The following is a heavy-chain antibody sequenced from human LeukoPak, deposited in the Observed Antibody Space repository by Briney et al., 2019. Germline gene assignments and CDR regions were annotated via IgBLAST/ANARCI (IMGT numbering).Heavy chain of an antibody. CDR2: TNSDGSTT. V-gene: IGHV3-74*01. Sequence: GGSLRLSCAASVFTLINYLVHCVRQAPGKGLVCVSRTNSDGSTTNYADSVKGRFTISRDNAKNTLFLQMNSLRAEDTAVYYCARSLGGGGDYWGQGTLVTVSS. CDR1: VFTLINYL. J-gene: IGHJ4*02. D-gene: IGHD2-15*01. CDR3: ARSLGGGGDY.